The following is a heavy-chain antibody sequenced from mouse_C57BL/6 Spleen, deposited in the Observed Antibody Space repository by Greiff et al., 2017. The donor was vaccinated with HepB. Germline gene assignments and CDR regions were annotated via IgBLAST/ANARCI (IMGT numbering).Heavy chain of an antibody. Sequence: QVHVKQSGAELVKPGASVKLSCKASGYTFTEYTIHWVKQRSGQGLEWIGWFYPGSGSIKYNEKFKDKAKVTADNSSSTVYMELSILTSEDSAVYFCARHEEGKPAQAWFAYWGQGTLVTVSA. V-gene: IGHV1-62-2*01. D-gene: IGHD3-2*02. CDR2: FYPGSGSI. CDR1: GYTFTEYT. J-gene: IGHJ3*01. CDR3: ARHEEGKPAQAWFAY.